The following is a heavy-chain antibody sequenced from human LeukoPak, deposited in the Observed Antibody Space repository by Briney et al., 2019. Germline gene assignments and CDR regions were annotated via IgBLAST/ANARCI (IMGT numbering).Heavy chain of an antibody. CDR1: GGSIIGSY. D-gene: IGHD3-22*01. V-gene: IGHV4-59*01. Sequence: SETLSLTCTVSGGSIIGSYWTWIRPSPGKSLEYIGYIYNTVDVNYSPSLKSRVTISIDMSRNQFSLRLNSVTAADTTLCYYAIRRYYDSTGYNPTYYFDSWGQGALVTVSS. J-gene: IGHJ4*02. CDR3: AIRRYYDSTGYNPTYYFDS. CDR2: IYNTVDV.